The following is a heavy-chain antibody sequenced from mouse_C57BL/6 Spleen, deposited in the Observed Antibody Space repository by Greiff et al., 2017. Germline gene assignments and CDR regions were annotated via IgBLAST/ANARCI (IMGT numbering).Heavy chain of an antibody. D-gene: IGHD2-10*01. CDR3: ASGSYYGNSWFAY. Sequence: DVQLQESGPGLVKPSQSLSLTCSVTGYSITSGYYWNWIRQFPGNKLEWMGYISYDGSNNYNPSLKNRISITRDTSKNQFFLKLNSVTTEDTATYYCASGSYYGNSWFAYWGQGTLVTVSA. V-gene: IGHV3-6*01. CDR2: ISYDGSN. CDR1: GYSITSGYY. J-gene: IGHJ3*01.